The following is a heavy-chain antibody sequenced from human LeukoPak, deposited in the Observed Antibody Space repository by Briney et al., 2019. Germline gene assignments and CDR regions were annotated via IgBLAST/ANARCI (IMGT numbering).Heavy chain of an antibody. CDR3: ARPHYDFWSGYPDY. D-gene: IGHD3-3*01. CDR1: GYTFTSSG. J-gene: IGHJ4*02. Sequence: GASVKVSGKASGYTFTSSGISWVRQAAGQGLEWMGWISAYNVITNYAQKLQGRVTMTTAKSTSRAYRKLRSLRSDDTAVYYCARPHYDFWSGYPDYWGQGTLVTVSS. CDR2: ISAYNVIT. V-gene: IGHV1-18*01.